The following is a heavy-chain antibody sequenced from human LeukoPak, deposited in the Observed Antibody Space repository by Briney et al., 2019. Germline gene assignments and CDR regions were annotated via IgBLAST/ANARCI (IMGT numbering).Heavy chain of an antibody. CDR2: IWPDASDK. CDR1: GFTFSHYG. V-gene: IGHV3-33*06. CDR3: AKDAQRGFDYSNSLDY. J-gene: IGHJ4*02. D-gene: IGHD4-11*01. Sequence: PGGSLRLSCAASGFTFSHYGMHWVRQAPGTGLEWVAVIWPDASDKYYVNSVKGRFTISRDNSKNSLYLQMNSLRAEDTAVYYCAKDAQRGFDYSNSLDYWGQGTRVTVSS.